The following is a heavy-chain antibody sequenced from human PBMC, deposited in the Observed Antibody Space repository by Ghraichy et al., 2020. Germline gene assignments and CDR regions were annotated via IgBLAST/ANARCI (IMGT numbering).Heavy chain of an antibody. V-gene: IGHV3-53*04. J-gene: IGHJ4*02. CDR1: GIIVSRNY. CDR2: IHSGDTT. Sequence: GGSLRLSCAASGIIVSRNYMTWVRQAPGKGLDWVSIIHSGDTTYYADSVNGRFTISRHTSKNTLYLQMNSLRVEDTGVYFCATRGEISALAYWGQGTLVTVSS. D-gene: IGHD2/OR15-2a*01. CDR3: ATRGEISALAY.